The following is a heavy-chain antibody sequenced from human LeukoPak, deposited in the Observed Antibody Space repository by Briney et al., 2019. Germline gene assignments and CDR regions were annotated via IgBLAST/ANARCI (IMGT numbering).Heavy chain of an antibody. V-gene: IGHV3-53*01. D-gene: IGHD5-24*01. CDR1: ELTVSRNY. CDR2: IYTGGRT. J-gene: IGHJ5*02. Sequence: GGSLRPSCTDSELTVSRNYMAWVRQAPGKGLECVSVIYTGGRTFYADSVRGRLTISRDISKSTVSLQMNSLKAEDTAVYFCARVEMATSSLDLWGQGTLVIVSS. CDR3: ARVEMATSSLDL.